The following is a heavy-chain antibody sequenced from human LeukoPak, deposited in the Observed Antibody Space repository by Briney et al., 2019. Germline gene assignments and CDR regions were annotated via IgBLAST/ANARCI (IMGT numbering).Heavy chain of an antibody. V-gene: IGHV3-7*04. Sequence: GGSLGLSCAASGFTFSSYWMNWVRQAPGKGLEWVANIQQDGSEKYYVDSVKGRFTISRDNAKNSLYLQMNSLRAEDTAVYYCARARDSSSWFSSDYWGQGTLVTAS. D-gene: IGHD6-13*01. CDR2: IQQDGSEK. J-gene: IGHJ4*02. CDR3: ARARDSSSWFSSDY. CDR1: GFTFSSYW.